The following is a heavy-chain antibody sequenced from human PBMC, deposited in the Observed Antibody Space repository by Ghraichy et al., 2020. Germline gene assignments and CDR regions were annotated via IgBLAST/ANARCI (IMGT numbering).Heavy chain of an antibody. CDR3: ARRTSYWYFDL. CDR1: GYTFIDYY. Sequence: ASVKVSCKASGYTFIDYYIHWVRQAPGPGLEWMGRINPNSGGTNSAQKFQGRVTMTRDTSISTAYIELSSLTSDDTAVYYCARRTSYWYFDLWGRGTLVTVSS. V-gene: IGHV1-2*06. J-gene: IGHJ2*01. CDR2: INPNSGGT.